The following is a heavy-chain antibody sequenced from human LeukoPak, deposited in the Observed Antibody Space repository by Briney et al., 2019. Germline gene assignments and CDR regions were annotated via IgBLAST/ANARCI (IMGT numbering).Heavy chain of an antibody. CDR3: RGTLFDVDV. D-gene: IGHD3-10*02. CDR2: ISSSGTTI. Sequence: GGSLRLSCAASGFGFTNAWMSWVRQAPGKGLEWVSYISSSGTTIYYADSVKGRFTISRDTAKNSLFLQMNGLRDEDTAVYYCRGTLFDVDVWGQGTTVTVSS. J-gene: IGHJ6*02. CDR1: GFGFTNAW. V-gene: IGHV3-48*02.